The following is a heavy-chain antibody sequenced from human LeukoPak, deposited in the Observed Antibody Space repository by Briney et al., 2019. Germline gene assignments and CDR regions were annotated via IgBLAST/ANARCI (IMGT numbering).Heavy chain of an antibody. D-gene: IGHD6-13*01. CDR1: GFTFSTHA. CDR2: ISASGGST. J-gene: IGHJ4*02. CDR3: AKGPRQQLVTRFDN. Sequence: PGGSLRLSCAASGFTFSTHAMSWVRQAPGKGLEGVSDISASGGSTYYADSVKGRFTVSRDNSKNTVYLQMSSLRADDTALYYCAKGPRQQLVTRFDNWGQGTLVTVSS. V-gene: IGHV3-23*01.